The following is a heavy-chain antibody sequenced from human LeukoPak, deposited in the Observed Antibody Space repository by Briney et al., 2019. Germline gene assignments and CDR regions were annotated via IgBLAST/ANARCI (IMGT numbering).Heavy chain of an antibody. Sequence: PGGSLRLSCAASGFTFSSYWMSWVRQAPGKGLEWVAHIKQDGSEKYYVDSVKGRFTISRDNAKNSLYLQMNSLRAEDTAVYYCAREWVTMIVVPDRFDPWGQGTLVTVSS. V-gene: IGHV3-7*03. CDR3: AREWVTMIVVPDRFDP. J-gene: IGHJ5*02. CDR1: GFTFSSYW. CDR2: IKQDGSEK. D-gene: IGHD3-22*01.